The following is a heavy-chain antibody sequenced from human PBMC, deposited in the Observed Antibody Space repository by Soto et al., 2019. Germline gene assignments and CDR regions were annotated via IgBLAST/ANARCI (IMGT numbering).Heavy chain of an antibody. Sequence: SVKVSCKSPADTFTSYYIHWVRQAPGHGLEWMGIINPNVCSTRFAQTFQGGITMTTDTSTSKVEMELRSLRSEDTAVYYCARSSGGVLGIIIEVPNWLAXWGQGSLVTVSX. CDR1: ADTFTSYY. V-gene: IGHV1-46*01. CDR2: INPNVCST. CDR3: ARSSGGVLGIIIEVPNWLAX. J-gene: IGHJ5*02. D-gene: IGHD3-16*01.